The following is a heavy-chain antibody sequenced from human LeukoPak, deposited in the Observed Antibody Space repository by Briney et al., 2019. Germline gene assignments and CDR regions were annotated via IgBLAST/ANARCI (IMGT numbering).Heavy chain of an antibody. CDR1: GGSISSKNW. CDR3: ARHLVVGATTGFDY. J-gene: IGHJ4*02. CDR2: IHHSGST. D-gene: IGHD1-26*01. Sequence: SGTLSLTCAVSGGSISSKNWWSWVRQPPGKGLEWIGEIHHSGSTNYNPSLKSRVTISVDTSKNQFSLRLSSVTAADTAVYYCARHLVVGATTGFDYWGQGTLVTVSS. V-gene: IGHV4-4*02.